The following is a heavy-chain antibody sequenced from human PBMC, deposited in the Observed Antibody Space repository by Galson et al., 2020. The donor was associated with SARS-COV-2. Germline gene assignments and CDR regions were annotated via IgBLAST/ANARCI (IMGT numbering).Heavy chain of an antibody. V-gene: IGHV3-23*03. D-gene: IGHD3-9*01. CDR1: GFTFSSYA. CDR3: AKDYYDILTGYYGG. Sequence: GESLKISCAASGFTFSSYAMSWVRQAPGKGLEWVSVIYSGGSTYYADSVKGRFTISRDNSKNTLYLQMNSLRAEDTAVYYCAKDYYDILTGYYGGWGQGTLVTVSS. J-gene: IGHJ4*02. CDR2: IYSGGST.